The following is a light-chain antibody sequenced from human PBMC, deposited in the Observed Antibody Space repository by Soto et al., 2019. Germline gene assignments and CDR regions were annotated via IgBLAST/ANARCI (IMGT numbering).Light chain of an antibody. Sequence: IVMTQSPATLSVSPGERATLSCRASQSVSSNLAWYQQKPGQAPRLLIYGASTRATGIPARFSGSGSGTEFTLTISSLQSEDFAVYYCQQRSSWPPTFGQGTRLEI. CDR3: QQRSSWPPT. J-gene: IGKJ5*01. CDR1: QSVSSN. CDR2: GAS. V-gene: IGKV3-15*01.